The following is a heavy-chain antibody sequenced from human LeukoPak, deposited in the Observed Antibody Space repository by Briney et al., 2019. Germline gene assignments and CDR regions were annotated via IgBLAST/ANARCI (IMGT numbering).Heavy chain of an antibody. V-gene: IGHV4-59*08. D-gene: IGHD6-13*01. CDR3: ARHSDRGSWYGWFDP. Sequence: LADTLSLTCSLSGLSISFSFWRWTRHSPGRTRECFRYIHHSGSTNYNPSLKSRVTISIDTSKTQLSLSLTSVSAADTAVYYCARHSDRGSWYGWFDPWGQGTLVTASS. CDR2: IHHSGST. J-gene: IGHJ5*02. CDR1: GLSISFSF.